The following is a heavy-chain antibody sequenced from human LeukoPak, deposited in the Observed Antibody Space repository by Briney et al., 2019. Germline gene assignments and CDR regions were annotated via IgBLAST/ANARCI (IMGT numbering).Heavy chain of an antibody. D-gene: IGHD3-16*01. Sequence: PGGSLRLSCAASGFSLSIYSMNWVRQAPRKGLEWVSYISSSSGTIYYADSVKGRFSISRDNAKNSLYLQMNRLRDEDTAVYYCARDLRLITSRYGMDVWGQGTTVTVSS. V-gene: IGHV3-48*02. J-gene: IGHJ6*02. CDR3: ARDLRLITSRYGMDV. CDR1: GFSLSIYS. CDR2: ISSSSGTI.